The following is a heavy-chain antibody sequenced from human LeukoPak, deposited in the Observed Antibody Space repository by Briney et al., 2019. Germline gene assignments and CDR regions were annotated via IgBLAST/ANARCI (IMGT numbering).Heavy chain of an antibody. V-gene: IGHV3-7*04. CDR1: GFTFSSYW. CDR3: ARTTHVLLWFGELFVY. J-gene: IGHJ4*02. Sequence: PGGSLRLSCAASGFTFSSYWMSWVRQAPGEGLEWVANIKQEGSEKYYVDSVKGRFTISRDNAKNSLYLQMNSLRAEYTAVYYCARTTHVLLWFGELFVYWGQGTLVTVSS. D-gene: IGHD3-10*01. CDR2: IKQEGSEK.